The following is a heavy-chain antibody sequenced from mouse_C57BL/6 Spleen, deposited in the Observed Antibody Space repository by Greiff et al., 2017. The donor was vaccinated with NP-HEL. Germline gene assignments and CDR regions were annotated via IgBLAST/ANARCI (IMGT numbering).Heavy chain of an antibody. Sequence: VHVKQSVAELVRPGASVKLSCTASGFNIKNTYMHWVKQRPEQGLEWIGRIDPANGNTKYAPKFQGKATITADTSSNTAYLQLSSLTYEDTAIYDCARDYGNSYYYAMDYWGQGTSVTVSS. D-gene: IGHD2-1*01. CDR3: ARDYGNSYYYAMDY. J-gene: IGHJ4*01. CDR1: GFNIKNTY. CDR2: IDPANGNT. V-gene: IGHV14-3*01.